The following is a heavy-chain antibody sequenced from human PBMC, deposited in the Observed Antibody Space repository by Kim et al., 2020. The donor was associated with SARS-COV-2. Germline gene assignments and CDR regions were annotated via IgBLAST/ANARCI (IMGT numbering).Heavy chain of an antibody. D-gene: IGHD2-15*01. CDR3: ARLVAASFKGKRESGCES. Sequence: SETLSLTCTVSGGSIRSSNYYWGWIRQPPGKGLEWIGNIHYSGSTYYNPSLKSRVTVSVDMSKNQFSLKLTSVTAADTAVYYCARLVAASFKGKRESGCESWGQGTLVTVSS. CDR1: GGSIRSSNYY. J-gene: IGHJ4*02. CDR2: IHYSGST. V-gene: IGHV4-39*01.